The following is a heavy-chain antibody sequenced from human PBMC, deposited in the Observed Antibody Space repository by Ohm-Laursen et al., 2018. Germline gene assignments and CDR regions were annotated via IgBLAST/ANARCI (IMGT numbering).Heavy chain of an antibody. CDR2: IYTSGST. D-gene: IGHD3-10*01. CDR3: ARERWTYYGSGSYEPYYYYGMDV. J-gene: IGHJ6*02. CDR1: GGSISDYY. Sequence: SQTLSLTCTVSGGSISDYYWSWIRQPAGKGLEWIGRIYTSGSTNYNPSLKSRVTISVDTSKNQFSLKLSSVTAADTAVYYCARERWTYYGSGSYEPYYYYGMDVWGQGTTVTVSS. V-gene: IGHV4-4*07.